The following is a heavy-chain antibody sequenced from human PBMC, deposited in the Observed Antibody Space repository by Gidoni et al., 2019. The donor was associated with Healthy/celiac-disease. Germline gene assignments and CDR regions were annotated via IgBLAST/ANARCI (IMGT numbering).Heavy chain of an antibody. J-gene: IGHJ3*02. D-gene: IGHD1-1*01. V-gene: IGHV3-23*01. CDR2: ISGMGGST. Sequence: EVQLLESGGGLVQPGGSLRLASAASGFTFSSYAMSWVRQAPGQGLEWVSSISGMGGSTYYADSVKGRFTISRDNSKNTLYLQMNSLRAEDTAVYYCAKFRELSDAFDIWGQGTMVTVSS. CDR3: AKFRELSDAFDI. CDR1: GFTFSSYA.